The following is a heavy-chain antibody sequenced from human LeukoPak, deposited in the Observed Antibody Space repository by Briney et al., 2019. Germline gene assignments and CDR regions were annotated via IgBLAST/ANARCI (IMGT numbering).Heavy chain of an antibody. CDR1: GYTFTAYY. D-gene: IGHD3-22*01. CDR3: ARVYYYDSSAGPSEY. Sequence: ASVKVSCKASGYTFTAYYIHWVRQAAGQGLEGMGIINPSGGITGDAQKFQGRITMARDTSTSTVYMELSSLRSKDTAVNYCARVYYYDSSAGPSEYWGQGSLVTVSS. CDR2: INPSGGIT. V-gene: IGHV1-46*01. J-gene: IGHJ4*02.